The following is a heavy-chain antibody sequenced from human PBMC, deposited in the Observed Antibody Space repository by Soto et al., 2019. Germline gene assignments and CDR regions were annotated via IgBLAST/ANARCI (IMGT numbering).Heavy chain of an antibody. CDR2: ISGSRGST. Sequence: EVQLLESGGCLVQPGGSLRLSCAASGFTFSSYAMSWVRQAPGKGLEWVSAISGSRGSTYYADSVKGRFTISRDNSRNTLNLQMNSLRAEDTAVYYCATSYVGSNPRPVAWGSYCCCGMDVWGQGTTVTVSS. CDR3: ATSYVGSNPRPVAWGSYCCCGMDV. J-gene: IGHJ6*02. D-gene: IGHD4-4*01. CDR1: GFTFSSYA. V-gene: IGHV3-23*01.